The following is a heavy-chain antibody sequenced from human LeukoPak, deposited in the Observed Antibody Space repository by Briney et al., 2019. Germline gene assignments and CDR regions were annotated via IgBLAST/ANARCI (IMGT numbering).Heavy chain of an antibody. CDR2: INPNSGGT. Sequence: ASVKVSCKASGYTFTGYYMHWVRQAPGQGFEWMGRINPNSGGTNYAQKFQGGVTMARDTSISTAYMELSRLRSDDTAVYYCTRGPATPGMDVWGQGTTVTVSS. V-gene: IGHV1-2*06. CDR3: TRGPATPGMDV. CDR1: GYTFTGYY. J-gene: IGHJ6*02.